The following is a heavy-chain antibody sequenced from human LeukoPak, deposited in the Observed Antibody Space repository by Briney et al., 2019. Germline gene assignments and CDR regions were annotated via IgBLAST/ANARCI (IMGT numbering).Heavy chain of an antibody. V-gene: IGHV3-23*01. Sequence: GGSLRLSCEASGFTFSSYALSWVRQAPGMGLEWVSGISGSGGSTYYADSVKGRFTISRDNSRNTLYLQMNTLRVGDTAVYYCAKRPASYYTFDYWGQGTLVTVSS. D-gene: IGHD1-26*01. CDR2: ISGSGGST. CDR1: GFTFSSYA. J-gene: IGHJ4*02. CDR3: AKRPASYYTFDY.